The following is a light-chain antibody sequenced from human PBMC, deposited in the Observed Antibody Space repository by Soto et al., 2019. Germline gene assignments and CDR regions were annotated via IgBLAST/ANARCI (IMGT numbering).Light chain of an antibody. J-gene: IGKJ5*01. CDR2: GAS. CDR3: QQRNSWPPIT. Sequence: EIVMTQSPATLSVSPGERATLSCRACQSVSSNLAWYQQKPGQAPRLLIYGASTRATGIPARFSGSGSGTYFTLTISSLEPEDFALYYCQQRNSWPPITYGQGTRLEIK. V-gene: IGKV3-15*01. CDR1: QSVSSN.